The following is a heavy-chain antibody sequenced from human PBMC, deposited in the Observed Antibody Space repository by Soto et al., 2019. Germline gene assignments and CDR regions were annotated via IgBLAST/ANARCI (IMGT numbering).Heavy chain of an antibody. V-gene: IGHV4-59*01. CDR2: IYYSGST. CDR1: GGSISSYY. CDR3: ARVGDSAYDHWLGYFDY. J-gene: IGHJ4*02. Sequence: SETLSLTCTVXGGSISSYYWSWIRQPPGKGLEWIGYIYYSGSTNYNPSLKSRGTISVDTSKNQFSLKLTSVTAADTAVYYCARVGDSAYDHWLGYFDYWGQGTLVTVSS. D-gene: IGHD5-12*01.